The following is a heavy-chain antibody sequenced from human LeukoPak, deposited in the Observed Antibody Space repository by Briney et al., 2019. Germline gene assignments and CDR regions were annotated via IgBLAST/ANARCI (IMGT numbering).Heavy chain of an antibody. CDR1: GGSFSSYY. CDR2: IYTSGST. Sequence: PSETLSLTCAVYGGSFSSYYWSWIWQPAGKGLEWIGRIYTSGSTNYNPSLKSRVTMSVDTSKNQFSLKLSSVTAADTAVYYCARAYCSSTSCQYDYWGQGTLVTVSS. CDR3: ARAYCSSTSCQYDY. D-gene: IGHD2-2*01. J-gene: IGHJ4*02. V-gene: IGHV4-59*10.